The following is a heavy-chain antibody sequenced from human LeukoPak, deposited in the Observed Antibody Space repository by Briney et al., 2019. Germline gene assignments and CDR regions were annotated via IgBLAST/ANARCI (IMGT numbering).Heavy chain of an antibody. J-gene: IGHJ6*03. CDR3: ARRGGIAAAGVFYYYYYMDV. CDR2: IYYSGST. Sequence: SETLSLTCTVSGGSISSYYWSWIRQPPGKGLEWIGSIYYSGSTYYNPSLKSRVTISVDTSKNQFSLKLSSVTAADTAVYYCARRGGIAAAGVFYYYYYMDVWGKGTTVTISS. CDR1: GGSISSYY. D-gene: IGHD6-13*01. V-gene: IGHV4-59*04.